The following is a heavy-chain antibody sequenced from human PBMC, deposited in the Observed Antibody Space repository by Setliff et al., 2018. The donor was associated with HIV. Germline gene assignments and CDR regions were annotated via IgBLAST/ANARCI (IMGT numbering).Heavy chain of an antibody. D-gene: IGHD1-7*01. V-gene: IGHV3-7*03. CDR2: IKEDGSEK. J-gene: IGHJ4*02. Sequence: PGWSLRLSCAGSGFTFSSFCMTWVRQAPGKGLEWVANIKEDGSEKYYVESVRGRFTISRDNAKNSLYLQMNSLRAEDTAVYYCVRSYNWNYGLADYWGQGTLVTVSS. CDR1: GFTFSSFC. CDR3: VRSYNWNYGLADY.